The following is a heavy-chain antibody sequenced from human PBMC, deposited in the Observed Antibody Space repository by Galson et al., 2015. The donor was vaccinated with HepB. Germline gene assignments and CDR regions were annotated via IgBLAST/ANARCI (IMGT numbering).Heavy chain of an antibody. V-gene: IGHV4-30-4*01. Sequence: TRTRTCTGSGGSISSGDYYWSWIRQPPGKGLERIGYIYYSGSTYYNPSLKSRVTISVDTSKNQFSLKLSSVTAADTAVYYCAAGYDSSGAASDLWGQGTLVTVSS. CDR1: GGSISSGDYY. D-gene: IGHD3-22*01. J-gene: IGHJ3*01. CDR3: AAGYDSSGAASDL. CDR2: IYYSGST.